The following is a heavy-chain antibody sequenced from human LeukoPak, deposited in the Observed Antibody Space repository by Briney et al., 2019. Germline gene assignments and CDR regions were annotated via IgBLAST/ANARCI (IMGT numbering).Heavy chain of an antibody. V-gene: IGHV3-30*02. CDR2: IRYDGSNK. CDR3: AKDRHGVYSSSPKYYFDY. CDR1: GFSFSSFG. J-gene: IGHJ4*02. D-gene: IGHD6-6*01. Sequence: GGSLRLSCAASGFSFSSFGIHWVRQPPGEGLEWVAFIRYDGSNKYYADSVKGRFTISRDNSKNTLYLQMNSLRAEDTAVYYCAKDRHGVYSSSPKYYFDYWGQGTLVTVSS.